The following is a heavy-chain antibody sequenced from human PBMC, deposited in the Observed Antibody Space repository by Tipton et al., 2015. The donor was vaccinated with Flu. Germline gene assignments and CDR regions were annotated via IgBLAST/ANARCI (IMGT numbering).Heavy chain of an antibody. D-gene: IGHD3-3*01. CDR3: AKETYFNFWSGYAFDI. CDR2: IYSTGTT. CDR1: GGSITPYY. J-gene: IGHJ3*02. V-gene: IGHV4-4*07. Sequence: TLSLTCTVSGGSITPYYWSWIRQSAGQGLEWIGRIYSTGTTNYNPVLKSRVSMSVDTSNNQFSLEIISVTAADTAVYYCAKETYFNFWSGYAFDIWGQGTKVTVSS.